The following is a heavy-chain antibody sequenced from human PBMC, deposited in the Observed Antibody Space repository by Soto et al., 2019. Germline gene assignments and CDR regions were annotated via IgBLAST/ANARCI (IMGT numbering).Heavy chain of an antibody. V-gene: IGHV4-59*01. D-gene: IGHD5-18*01. CDR2: IYYSGST. CDR1: GGSISSYY. Sequence: SETLSLTCTVSGGSISSYYWSWIRQPPGKGLEWIGYIYYSGSTNYNPSLKSRVTISVDTSKNQFSLKLSSVTAADTAVYYCARAELWLLFDYWGQGTLVTVS. CDR3: ARAELWLLFDY. J-gene: IGHJ4*02.